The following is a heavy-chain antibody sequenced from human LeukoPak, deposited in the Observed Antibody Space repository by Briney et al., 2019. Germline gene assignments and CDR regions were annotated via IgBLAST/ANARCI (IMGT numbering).Heavy chain of an antibody. CDR1: GGSVSSGSYY. CDR2: IYYSGST. J-gene: IGHJ5*02. V-gene: IGHV4-61*01. CDR3: ARRLPWFDP. Sequence: SETLSLTCTVSGGSVSSGSYYWSWIRQPPGKGLEWIGYIYYSGSTNYNPSLKSRVTISVDTSKNQFSLKLNSVTAADTAVYYCARRLPWFDPWGQGTLVTVSS.